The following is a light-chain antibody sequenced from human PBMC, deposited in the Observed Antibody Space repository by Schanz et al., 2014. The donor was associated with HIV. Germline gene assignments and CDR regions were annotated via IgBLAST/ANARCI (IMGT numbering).Light chain of an antibody. CDR3: CSYTTTSTYV. V-gene: IGLV2-14*02. Sequence: QSALTQPASVSGSPGQSITISCTGPSSDVGSYNLVSWYQQHPGKAPKLVISDFANRPSGISPRFSASKSDNTASLTISGLQAEDEGDYDCCSYTTTSTYVFGAGTKLTVL. CDR2: DFA. J-gene: IGLJ1*01. CDR1: SSDVGSYNL.